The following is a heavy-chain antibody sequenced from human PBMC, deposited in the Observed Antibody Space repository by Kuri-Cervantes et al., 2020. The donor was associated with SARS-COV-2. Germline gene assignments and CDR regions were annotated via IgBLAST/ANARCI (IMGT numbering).Heavy chain of an antibody. V-gene: IGHV3-21*01. D-gene: IGHD4-11*01. CDR1: GFTFSSYA. Sequence: ETLSLTCAASGFTFSSYAMSWVRQAPGKGLEWVSSISSSSSYIYYADSVKGRFTISRDNAKNTLYLQMNSLRAEDTAVYYCARMWCNTVTDFDYWGQGTLVTVSS. J-gene: IGHJ4*02. CDR3: ARMWCNTVTDFDY. CDR2: ISSSSSYI.